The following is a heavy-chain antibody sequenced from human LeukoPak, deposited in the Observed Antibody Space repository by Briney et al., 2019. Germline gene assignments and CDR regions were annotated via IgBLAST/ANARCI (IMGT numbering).Heavy chain of an antibody. J-gene: IGHJ4*02. CDR2: FSSSRKHI. D-gene: IGHD1-1*01. CDR3: ARDANNWNDANGGGGTDVYYFDY. V-gene: IGHV3-21*01. CDR1: EFTFSSYN. Sequence: KSGGSLRLSCGASEFTFSSYNMNWVRQAPGRGLECVSSFSSSRKHIYYAHSVKGRYTISRDNAKNSLYLQMNSLRAEDTAVYYCARDANNWNDANGGGGTDVYYFDYWGQGTLVTVSS.